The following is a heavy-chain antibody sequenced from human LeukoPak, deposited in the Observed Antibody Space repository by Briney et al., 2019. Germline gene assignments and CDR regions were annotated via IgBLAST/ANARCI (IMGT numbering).Heavy chain of an antibody. CDR2: VCVYNSNT. CDR3: ASTGGSGSYPGYYYGMDV. V-gene: IGHV1-18*01. CDR1: GYTFSSYV. D-gene: IGHD3-10*01. J-gene: IGHJ6*02. Sequence: GDSLSLSCTASGYTFSSYVITWVRQAPGQGLDLVGFVCVYNSNTNYAQKLQSRVTMTTDTSTSTAYMELRSLRSDDTAVFYCASTGGSGSYPGYYYGMDVWGQGTTVTVSS.